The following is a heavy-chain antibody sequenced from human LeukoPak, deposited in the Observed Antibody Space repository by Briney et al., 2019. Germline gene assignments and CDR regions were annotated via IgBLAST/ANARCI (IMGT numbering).Heavy chain of an antibody. J-gene: IGHJ5*02. V-gene: IGHV3-66*02. CDR1: GFSVSNHY. D-gene: IGHD5-24*01. CDR3: ARDGAGIESWVELDP. CDR2: IWADGTT. Sequence: GGSLRLSCAASGFSVSNHYMAWVRQAPGRRLEWVSFIWADGTTFYTDSVRGRFTVSRDQFKNTLYLQMSSLRPDDTALYYCARDGAGIESWVELDPWGQGAQVTVSA.